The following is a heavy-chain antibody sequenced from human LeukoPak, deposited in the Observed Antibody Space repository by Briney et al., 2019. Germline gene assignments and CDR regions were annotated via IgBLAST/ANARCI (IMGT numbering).Heavy chain of an antibody. CDR3: ARPTAGYSSSWPSYGMDV. Sequence: SVKVSCKASGGTFSSYAISWVRQAPGQGLEWMGRIIPILGIANYAQKFQGRVTITADKSTSTAYMELSSLRSEDTAVYYCARPTAGYSSSWPSYGMDVWGQGTTVTVSS. CDR1: GGTFSSYA. CDR2: IIPILGIA. J-gene: IGHJ6*02. V-gene: IGHV1-69*04. D-gene: IGHD6-13*01.